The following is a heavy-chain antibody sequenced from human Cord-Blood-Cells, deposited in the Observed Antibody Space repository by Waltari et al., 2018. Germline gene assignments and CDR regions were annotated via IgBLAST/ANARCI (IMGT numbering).Heavy chain of an antibody. CDR3: ARPTSSSSWYFDL. J-gene: IGHJ2*01. Sequence: QVQLQESGPGLVKPSQTLSLTCTVSGGSISSGSYYWSWIRQPAGKGLEWIGYIYTSGGTNYNPALKSRVTISVDTSKNQCSLKLSSVTAADTAVYYCARPTSSSSWYFDLWGRGTLVTVSS. CDR2: IYTSGGT. V-gene: IGHV4-61*09. CDR1: GGSISSGSYY. D-gene: IGHD6-6*01.